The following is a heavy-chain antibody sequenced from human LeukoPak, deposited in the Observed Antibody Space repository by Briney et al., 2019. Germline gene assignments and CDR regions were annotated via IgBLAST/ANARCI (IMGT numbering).Heavy chain of an antibody. CDR3: ARRAGGYSHPYDY. V-gene: IGHV3-53*01. Sequence: PGGSLRLSCAASGFIFDDYAMHWVRQAPGKGLEWVSLIYSDGTTYYADSVKGRFTISRDNSKNTLYLQMNSLRAEDTAVYYCARRAGGYSHPYDYWGQGTLVTVSS. CDR2: IYSDGTT. D-gene: IGHD4-23*01. J-gene: IGHJ4*02. CDR1: GFIFDDYA.